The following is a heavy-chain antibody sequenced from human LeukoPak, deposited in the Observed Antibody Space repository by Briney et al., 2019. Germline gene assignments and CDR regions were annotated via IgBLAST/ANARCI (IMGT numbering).Heavy chain of an antibody. CDR2: INSDGSSA. CDR3: ASAPDSGSFF. D-gene: IGHD1-26*01. Sequence: GGSLRLSCAASGFTFSSYWMHWVRQAPGKGLGWVSRINSDGSSASYADSVKGRFTISRDNAKNTLYLQMNSLRAEDTAVYYCASAPDSGSFFWGQGTLVTVSS. CDR1: GFTFSSYW. V-gene: IGHV3-74*01. J-gene: IGHJ4*02.